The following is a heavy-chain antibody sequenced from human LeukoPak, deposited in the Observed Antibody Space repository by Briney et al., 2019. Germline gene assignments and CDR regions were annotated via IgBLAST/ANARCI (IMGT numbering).Heavy chain of an antibody. D-gene: IGHD3-9*01. V-gene: IGHV4-39*01. Sequence: SETLSLTCTASGGSISSSSYYWGWIRQPPGKGLEWIGSIYYSGSTYYNPSLKSRVTISVDTSKNQFSLKLSSVTAADTAVYYCARQPENYDILTGYRLWYFDLWGRGTLVTVSS. J-gene: IGHJ2*01. CDR1: GGSISSSSYY. CDR3: ARQPENYDILTGYRLWYFDL. CDR2: IYYSGST.